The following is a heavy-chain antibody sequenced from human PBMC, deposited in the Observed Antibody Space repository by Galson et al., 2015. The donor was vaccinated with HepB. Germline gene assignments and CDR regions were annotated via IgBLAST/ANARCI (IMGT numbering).Heavy chain of an antibody. CDR1: GYTFTGYY. J-gene: IGHJ2*01. V-gene: IGHV1-2*04. Sequence: SVKVSCKASGYTFTGYYMHWVRQAPGQGLEWMGWINPNSGGTNYAQKFQGWVTMTRDTSISTAYMELSRLRSDDTAVYYCARDRGGIAVAGTDWYFDLWGRGTLVTVSS. CDR3: ARDRGGIAVAGTDWYFDL. CDR2: INPNSGGT. D-gene: IGHD6-19*01.